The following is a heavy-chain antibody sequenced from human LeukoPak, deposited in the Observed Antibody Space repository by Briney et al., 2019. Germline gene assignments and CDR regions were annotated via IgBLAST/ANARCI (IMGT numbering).Heavy chain of an antibody. CDR2: INHSGST. Sequence: SETLSLTCAVYGGSFSGYYWSWIRQPPGKGLEWIGEINHSGSTNYNPSLKSRVTMSVDTSKNQFSLKLSSVTAADTAVYYCARGRRITFIRGVRDWFDSWGQGTLVTVSS. CDR3: ARGRRITFIRGVRDWFDS. D-gene: IGHD3-10*01. V-gene: IGHV4-34*01. CDR1: GGSFSGYY. J-gene: IGHJ5*01.